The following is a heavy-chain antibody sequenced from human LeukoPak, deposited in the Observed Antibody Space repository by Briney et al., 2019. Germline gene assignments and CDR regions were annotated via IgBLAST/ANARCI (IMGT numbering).Heavy chain of an antibody. V-gene: IGHV3-48*04. CDR2: ISSSSSTI. CDR1: GFTFSSYS. D-gene: IGHD3-9*01. Sequence: PGGSLRLPCAASGFTFSSYSMNWVRQAPGKGLEWVSYISSSSSTIYYADSVKGRFTISRDNAKNSLYLQMNSLRAEDTAVYYCARASHYDILTGYYNVNWFDPWGQGTLVTVSS. J-gene: IGHJ5*02. CDR3: ARASHYDILTGYYNVNWFDP.